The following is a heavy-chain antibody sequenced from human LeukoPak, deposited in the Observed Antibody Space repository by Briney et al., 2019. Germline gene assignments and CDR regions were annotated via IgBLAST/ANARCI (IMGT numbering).Heavy chain of an antibody. CDR2: IYPGDSDT. CDR3: ARGQGHYDSSEVLYYYGMDV. V-gene: IGHV5-51*01. CDR1: GYSFTSYW. J-gene: IGHJ6*02. D-gene: IGHD3-22*01. Sequence: GESLKISCKGSGYSFTSYWIGWVRQMPGKGLEWMGIIYPGDSDTRYSPSFQGQVTISADKSISTAYLQWSSLKASDTAMYYCARGQGHYDSSEVLYYYGMDVWGQGTTVTVSS.